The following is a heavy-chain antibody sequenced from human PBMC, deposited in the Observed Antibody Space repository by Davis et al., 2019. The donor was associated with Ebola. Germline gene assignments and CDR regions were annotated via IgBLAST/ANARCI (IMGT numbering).Heavy chain of an antibody. CDR3: ARGGYFDY. J-gene: IGHJ4*02. CDR2: MSYDAINK. D-gene: IGHD3-10*01. V-gene: IGHV3-30*04. Sequence: GSLRLSCAASGFTFSNYAMHWVRQTPGKGLEWVAVMSYDAINKYYADSVKGRFTISRDNSKKTLYLQMNSLRAEDTAVYYCARGGYFDYWGQGTLVTVSS. CDR1: GFTFSNYA.